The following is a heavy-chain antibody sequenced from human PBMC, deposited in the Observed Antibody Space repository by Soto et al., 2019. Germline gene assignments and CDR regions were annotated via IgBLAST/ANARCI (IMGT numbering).Heavy chain of an antibody. CDR2: ISYDGSNK. V-gene: IGHV3-30*18. D-gene: IGHD3-22*01. CDR3: AKGRSGYYYDSSY. Sequence: PGGSLRLSCAASGFTFSSYGMHWVRQAPGKGLEWVAVISYDGSNKYYADSVKGRFTISRDNSKNTLYLQMNSLRAEDTAVYYCAKGRSGYYYDSSYWGQGTLVTVSS. J-gene: IGHJ4*02. CDR1: GFTFSSYG.